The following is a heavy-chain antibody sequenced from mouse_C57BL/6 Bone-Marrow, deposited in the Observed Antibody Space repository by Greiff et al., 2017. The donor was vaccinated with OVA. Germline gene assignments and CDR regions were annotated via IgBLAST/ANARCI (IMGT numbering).Heavy chain of an antibody. V-gene: IGHV3-6*01. CDR2: ISYDGSN. CDR3: ARFDGYYYFDY. CDR1: GYSITSGYY. D-gene: IGHD2-3*01. J-gene: IGHJ2*01. Sequence: EVQLQASGPGLVKPSQSLSLTCSVTGYSITSGYYWNWIRQFPGNKLEWMGYISYDGSNNYNPSLKNRISITRDTSKNQFFLKLNSVTTEDTATYYCARFDGYYYFDYWGQGTTLTVSS.